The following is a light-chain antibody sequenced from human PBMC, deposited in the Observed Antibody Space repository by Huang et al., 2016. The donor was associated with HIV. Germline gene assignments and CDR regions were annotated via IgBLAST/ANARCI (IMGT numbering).Light chain of an antibody. J-gene: IGKJ1*01. CDR3: QQYYSSPQT. Sequence: DIIMSQSPDSLTVSLGERATLNCRSSQSVYASSTSKNYMSWFQQKPGQPTRLLLFWASYRQVGFPDRFSGNGSGTHFTLTIANLQPEDAAIYYCQQYYSSPQTFGQGTRV. V-gene: IGKV4-1*01. CDR1: QSVYASSTSKNY. CDR2: WAS.